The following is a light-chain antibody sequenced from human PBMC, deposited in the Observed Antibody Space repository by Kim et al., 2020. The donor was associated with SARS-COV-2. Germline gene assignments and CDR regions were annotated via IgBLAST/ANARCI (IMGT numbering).Light chain of an antibody. CDR1: QNINSH. V-gene: IGKV1-39*01. J-gene: IGKJ3*01. Sequence: ASVGDRGTINSRTSQNINSHLNWYHQKPGRAPKLLIYAASTLQGGVPSRFSGSGSETDFTLTISSLQPEDFATYFCQQTYISPVTFGPGTKVDIK. CDR2: AAS. CDR3: QQTYISPVT.